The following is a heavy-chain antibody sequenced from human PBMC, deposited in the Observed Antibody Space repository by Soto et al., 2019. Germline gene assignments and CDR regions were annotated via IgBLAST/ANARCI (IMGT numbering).Heavy chain of an antibody. CDR2: ISYDGSNK. CDR3: ARTYSRSWYKDYGMDV. Sequence: GGSLRLSCAASGFTFSSYAMHWVRQAPGKGLEWVAVISYDGSNKYYADSVKGRFTISRDNSKNTLYLQMNSLRAEDTAVYYCARTYSRSWYKDYGMDVWGQGTTVTVYS. D-gene: IGHD6-13*01. V-gene: IGHV3-30-3*01. J-gene: IGHJ6*02. CDR1: GFTFSSYA.